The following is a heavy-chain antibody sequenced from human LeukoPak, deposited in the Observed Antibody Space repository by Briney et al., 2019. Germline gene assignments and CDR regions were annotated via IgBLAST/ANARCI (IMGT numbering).Heavy chain of an antibody. CDR1: GGSISSYY. V-gene: IGHV4-59*12. CDR3: ARVRYSSGWYDY. CDR2: IYYSEST. J-gene: IGHJ4*02. D-gene: IGHD6-19*01. Sequence: PSETLSLTCTVSGGSISSYYWSWIRQPPGKGLEWIGYIYYSESTYYNPSLKSRVTISVDTSKNQFSLKLSSVTAADTAVYYCARVRYSSGWYDYWGQGTLVTVSS.